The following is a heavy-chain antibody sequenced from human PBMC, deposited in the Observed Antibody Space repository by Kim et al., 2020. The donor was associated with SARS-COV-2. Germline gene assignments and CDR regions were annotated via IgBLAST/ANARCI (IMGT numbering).Heavy chain of an antibody. Sequence: GGSLRLSCTASGFTFSNYDLHWVRQITGKGLEWVSAIDTAGDTFYTGSVRSRFTISRDNVKKSLYLQMNDLRAGDTALYYCARAVDTATDAFDMWGQGTMVTVSS. D-gene: IGHD5-18*01. CDR1: GFTFSNYD. CDR2: IDTAGDT. CDR3: ARAVDTATDAFDM. J-gene: IGHJ3*02. V-gene: IGHV3-13*01.